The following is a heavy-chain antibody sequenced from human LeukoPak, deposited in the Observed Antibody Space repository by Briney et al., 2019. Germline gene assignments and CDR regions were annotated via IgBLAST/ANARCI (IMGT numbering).Heavy chain of an antibody. V-gene: IGHV3-7*01. D-gene: IGHD6-13*01. CDR3: AKVRQQLGDY. CDR1: GFTFSSYW. Sequence: GGSLRLSCAASGFTFSSYWMSWVRQAPGKGLEWVANIKPDGSDKYYVDSVKGRFTISRDNSKNTLYLQMNSLRAEDTAVYYCAKVRQQLGDYWGQGTLVTVSS. CDR2: IKPDGSDK. J-gene: IGHJ4*02.